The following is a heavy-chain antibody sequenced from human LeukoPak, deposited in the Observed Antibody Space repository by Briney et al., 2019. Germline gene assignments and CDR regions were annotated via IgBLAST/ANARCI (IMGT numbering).Heavy chain of an antibody. D-gene: IGHD6-6*01. CDR3: ARWPYSSSYYFDY. CDR2: MNLDGSKK. CDR1: GFSFSTYW. V-gene: IGHV3-7*01. J-gene: IGHJ4*02. Sequence: GGSLRLSCVASGFSFSTYWMSWVRQAPGKGLEWVANMNLDGSKKYYVDSVKGRFTISRDNAKSSLYLQMNSLRAEDTAVYYCARWPYSSSYYFDYWGQGTLVTVSS.